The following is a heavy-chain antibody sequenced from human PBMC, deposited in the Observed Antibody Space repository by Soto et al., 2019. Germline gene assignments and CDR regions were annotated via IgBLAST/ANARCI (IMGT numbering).Heavy chain of an antibody. CDR2: IKSKTDGGTT. V-gene: IGHV3-15*07. CDR1: GFTFSNAW. Sequence: EVQLVESGGGLVKPGGSLRLSCAASGFTFSNAWMNWVRQAPGKGLEWVGRIKSKTDGGTTDYAAPVKGRFTISKDDSKNTLYLQMNSLKTEGTAVYYSTTDNPRGDSNYYYGMDVWGQGTTVTVSS. D-gene: IGHD4-17*01. CDR3: TTDNPRGDSNYYYGMDV. J-gene: IGHJ6*02.